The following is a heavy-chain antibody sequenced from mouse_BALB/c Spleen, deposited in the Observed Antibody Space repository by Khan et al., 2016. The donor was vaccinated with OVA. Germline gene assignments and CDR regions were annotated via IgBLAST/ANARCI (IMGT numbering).Heavy chain of an antibody. CDR3: ARSGGNFHWHFDV. D-gene: IGHD2-1*01. CDR1: GFTFSSFG. J-gene: IGHJ1*01. Sequence: EVELVESGGGLVQPGGSRKLSCAASGFTFSSFGMHWVRQAPKKGLEWVAYISSGSSTIYYVDTVKGRFTISRDNPKNTLFLQMTSLRSEDTAMYYCARSGGNFHWHFDVWGAGTSVTVSS. CDR2: ISSGSSTI. V-gene: IGHV5-17*02.